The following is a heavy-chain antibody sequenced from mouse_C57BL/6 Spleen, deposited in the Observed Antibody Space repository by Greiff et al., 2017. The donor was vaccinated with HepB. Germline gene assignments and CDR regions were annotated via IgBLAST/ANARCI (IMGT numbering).Heavy chain of an antibody. CDR3: ARGNYGWDLRYYFDY. V-gene: IGHV1-53*01. Sequence: QVQLQQPGTELVKPGASVKLSCKASGYTFTSYWMHWVKQRPGQGLEWIGNINPSNGGTNYNEKFKSKATLTVDKSSSTAYMQLSSLTSEDSAVYYCARGNYGWDLRYYFDYWGQGTTPTVSS. J-gene: IGHJ2*01. CDR2: INPSNGGT. D-gene: IGHD2-1*01. CDR1: GYTFTSYW.